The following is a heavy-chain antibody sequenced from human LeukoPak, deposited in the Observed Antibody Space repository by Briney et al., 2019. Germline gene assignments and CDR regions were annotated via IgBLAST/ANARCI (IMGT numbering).Heavy chain of an antibody. Sequence: SETLSLTCTVSGGSISSYYWSWIRQPAGKGLEWIGRIYTSGSTNYNPSLKSRVTMSVDTSKNQFSLKLSSVTAADTAVYYCARVSVADRVGATTNNWFDPWGQGTLVTVSS. CDR2: IYTSGST. CDR3: ARVSVADRVGATTNNWFDP. D-gene: IGHD1-26*01. V-gene: IGHV4-4*07. CDR1: GGSISSYY. J-gene: IGHJ5*02.